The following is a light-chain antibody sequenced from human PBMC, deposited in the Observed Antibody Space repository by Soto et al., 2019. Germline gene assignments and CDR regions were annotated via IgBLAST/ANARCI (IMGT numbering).Light chain of an antibody. V-gene: IGKV3-20*01. J-gene: IGKJ4*01. Sequence: EIVLTQSPGTLSLSPGERATLSCRASQTISDTFLAWYQQKPGQAPRLLIYGASSRATDISDRFSGTGSGTDFTLTIDRLEPEDFAVYYCQQFGVSPTFGGGTKVEIK. CDR1: QTISDTF. CDR2: GAS. CDR3: QQFGVSPT.